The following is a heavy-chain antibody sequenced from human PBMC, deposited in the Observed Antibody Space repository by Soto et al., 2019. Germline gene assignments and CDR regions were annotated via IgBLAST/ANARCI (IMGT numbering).Heavy chain of an antibody. V-gene: IGHV4-34*01. J-gene: IGHJ5*02. D-gene: IGHD3-3*01. CDR1: GGSFSGYY. Sequence: PSETLSLTCAVYGGSFSGYYWSWIRQPPGKGLEWIGEINHSGSTNYNPSLKSRVTISVDTSKNQFSLKLSSVTAADTAVYYCAREGRGLEWLYHRPNWFDPWGQGTLVTVSS. CDR2: INHSGST. CDR3: AREGRGLEWLYHRPNWFDP.